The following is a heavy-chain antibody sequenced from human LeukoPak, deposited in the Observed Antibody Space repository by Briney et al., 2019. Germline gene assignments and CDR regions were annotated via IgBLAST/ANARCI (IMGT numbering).Heavy chain of an antibody. V-gene: IGHV4-31*03. CDR2: IHYSGST. CDR1: GGSISSGGYY. CDR3: ARDSGGSYHSAFDI. D-gene: IGHD1-26*01. J-gene: IGHJ3*02. Sequence: PSQTLSLTCTVSGGSISSGGYYWSWIRQHPGKGLEWIGYIHYSGSTYYNPSLKSRVTISVDTSKNQFSLKLSSVTAADTAVYYCARDSGGSYHSAFDIWGQGTMVTVSS.